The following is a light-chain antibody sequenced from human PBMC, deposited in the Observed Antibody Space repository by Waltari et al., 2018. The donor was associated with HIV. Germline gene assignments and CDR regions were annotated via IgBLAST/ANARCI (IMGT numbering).Light chain of an antibody. J-gene: IGLJ2*01. Sequence: QSVLAQPRSVSGTPGQALHISCSGSTSNVQNNSVNFYQQVIRVAPKPLIYRKNQRPAGVPDCCSGSESGTSASLAISGLRAEDEAEYYCAVWDDRLSGRVFGGGSKVTDL. CDR3: AVWDDRLSGRV. CDR2: RKN. V-gene: IGLV1-47*01. CDR1: TSNVQNNS.